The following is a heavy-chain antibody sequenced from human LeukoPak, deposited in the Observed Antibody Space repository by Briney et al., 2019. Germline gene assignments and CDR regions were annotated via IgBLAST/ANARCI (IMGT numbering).Heavy chain of an antibody. V-gene: IGHV4-31*03. CDR3: ARSRTIADHPGFDY. J-gene: IGHJ4*02. CDR1: GGSISSGGYY. Sequence: PSETLSLTCIVSGGSISSGGYYWSWFRQPPGKGLEWIGYIYYSGSTYYNPSLKSRVTISVDTSKNQFSLKLSSVTAADTAVYYCARSRTIADHPGFDYWGQGTLVTVSS. CDR2: IYYSGST. D-gene: IGHD6-13*01.